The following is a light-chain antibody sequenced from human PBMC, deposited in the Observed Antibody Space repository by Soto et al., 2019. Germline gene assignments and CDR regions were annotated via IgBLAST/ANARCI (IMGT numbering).Light chain of an antibody. Sequence: DIQMTQSPPTLSASVGDRVTITCRASQSIRSWLAWFQQKPGKAPKLLIYDASNLQSGVPSRFSGSGSGTEFTLTISSLQPDDFATYYCQQYNSYPVTFGQGTKVEIK. CDR1: QSIRSW. CDR2: DAS. V-gene: IGKV1-5*01. CDR3: QQYNSYPVT. J-gene: IGKJ1*01.